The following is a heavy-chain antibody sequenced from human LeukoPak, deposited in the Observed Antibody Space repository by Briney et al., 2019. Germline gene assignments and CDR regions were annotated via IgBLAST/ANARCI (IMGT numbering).Heavy chain of an antibody. J-gene: IGHJ2*01. CDR2: INPSGGST. Sequence: GASVKVSCKASGYTFTSYYMHWVRQAPGQGLEWMGIINPSGGSTSYAQKFQGRVTMTRDTSTSTVYMELSSLRSEDTAVYYCARDGGPIKSYSRYFDLWGRGTLVTVSS. CDR1: GYTFTSYY. D-gene: IGHD1-26*01. V-gene: IGHV1-46*01. CDR3: ARDGGPIKSYSRYFDL.